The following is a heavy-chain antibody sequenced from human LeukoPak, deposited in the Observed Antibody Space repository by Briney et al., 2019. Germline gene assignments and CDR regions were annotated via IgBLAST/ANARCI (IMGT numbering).Heavy chain of an antibody. V-gene: IGHV1-18*01. J-gene: IGHJ6*02. D-gene: IGHD1-7*01. CDR2: ISAYNGNT. Sequence: ASMKVSCKASGYTFTSYGISWVRQAPGQGLEWMGWISAYNGNTNYAQKLQGRVTMTTDTSTSTAYMELRSLRSDDTAVYYCARELELPYYYYGMDVWGQGTTVTVSS. CDR3: ARELELPYYYYGMDV. CDR1: GYTFTSYG.